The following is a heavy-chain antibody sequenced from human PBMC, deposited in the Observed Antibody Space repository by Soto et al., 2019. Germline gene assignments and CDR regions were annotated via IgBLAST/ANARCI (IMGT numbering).Heavy chain of an antibody. CDR1: GFTFSSYG. V-gene: IGHV3-30*03. Sequence: QVQLVESGGGVVQPGRSLRLSCAASGFTFSSYGMHWVRQAPGKGLEWVAVISYDGSNKYYADSVKGRFTISRDNSKNTLYLHMNGLRAEDTAVYYCAPWSGAFDYWGQGTLVTVSS. J-gene: IGHJ4*02. CDR2: ISYDGSNK. D-gene: IGHD3-10*01. CDR3: APWSGAFDY.